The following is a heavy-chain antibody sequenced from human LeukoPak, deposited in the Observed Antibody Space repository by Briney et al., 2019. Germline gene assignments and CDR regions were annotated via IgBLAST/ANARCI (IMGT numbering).Heavy chain of an antibody. CDR3: ARFSYCSSTSCYDPDY. CDR1: GGTFSSYA. J-gene: IGHJ4*02. V-gene: IGHV1-69*13. D-gene: IGHD2-2*01. Sequence: SVKVSCKASGGTFSSYAISWVRQAPGQGLEWMGGIIPIFGTANYAQKFQGRVTITADESTSTAYMELSSLRSEDTAAYYCARFSYCSSTSCYDPDYWGQGTLVTVSS. CDR2: IIPIFGTA.